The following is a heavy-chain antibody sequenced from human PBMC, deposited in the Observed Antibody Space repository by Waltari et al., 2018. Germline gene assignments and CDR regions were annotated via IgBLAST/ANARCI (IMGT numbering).Heavy chain of an antibody. CDR1: GFTFSSYA. D-gene: IGHD6-6*01. Sequence: EVQLVESGEGLVQPGGSLRLSCAASGFTFSSYAMHWVRQAPGKGLEYVSAISSNGVTAYYADSVKGRFTISRDNSKNTLYLQMGSLRAEDMAVYYCARGHPSYSSSLDIWGQGTLVTVSS. CDR2: ISSNGVTA. J-gene: IGHJ4*02. V-gene: IGHV3-64*02. CDR3: ARGHPSYSSSLDI.